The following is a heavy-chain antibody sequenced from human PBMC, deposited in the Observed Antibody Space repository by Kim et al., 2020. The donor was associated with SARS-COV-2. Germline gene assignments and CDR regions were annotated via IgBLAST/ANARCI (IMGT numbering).Heavy chain of an antibody. CDR3: ARAPNDFWSGYPYYFDY. CDR1: GGSVSSGSYF. V-gene: IGHV4-61*01. J-gene: IGHJ4*02. Sequence: SETLSLTCTVSGGSVSSGSYFWSWIRQPPGKGLEWIGYIYYSGNTNYNPSLKSRVTMSVDTSKNQFSLKLRSVTAADTAVYYCARAPNDFWSGYPYYFDYWGRGNLVTVSS. CDR2: IYYSGNT. D-gene: IGHD3-3*01.